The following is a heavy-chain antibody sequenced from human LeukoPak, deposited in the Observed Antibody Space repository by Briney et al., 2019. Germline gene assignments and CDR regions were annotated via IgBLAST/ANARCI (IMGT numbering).Heavy chain of an antibody. CDR1: GFSFSTYS. Sequence: GSLRLSCAASGFSFSTYSMNWVRQAPGKGLEWVANIKEDGSEKYYVDSVKGRFTISRDNAKNSLYLQMISLRAEDTAVYYCARSFPYQVRGGDNYYYGLDVWGQGTTVTVSS. CDR3: ARSFPYQVRGGDNYYYGLDV. J-gene: IGHJ6*02. D-gene: IGHD2-21*01. V-gene: IGHV3-7*01. CDR2: IKEDGSEK.